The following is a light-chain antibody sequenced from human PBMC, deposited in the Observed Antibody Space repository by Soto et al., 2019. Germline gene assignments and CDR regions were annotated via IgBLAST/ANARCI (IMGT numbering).Light chain of an antibody. CDR2: AAS. CDR3: QQAYSFPIT. J-gene: IGKJ5*01. CDR1: QDIGGY. V-gene: IGKV1D-12*01. Sequence: DIQVTQSPSSVSASVGDRVTITCRASQDIGGYLAWYQHKPGRAPELLIHAASRLQSGVPSRFSGSGSGTDFTLTINSLQPEDFATYYCQQAYSFPITFGQGTRLEI.